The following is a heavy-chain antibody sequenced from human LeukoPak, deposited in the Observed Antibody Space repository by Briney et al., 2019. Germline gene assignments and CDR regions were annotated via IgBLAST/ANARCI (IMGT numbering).Heavy chain of an antibody. D-gene: IGHD2-15*01. Sequence: ASVKVSCKASGYTFTSYGIIWVRQAPGQGLEWMGWFSTDNGNTHYTQKFQGGVTLTTDTSTYTAYMELRSLTSDDTAVYYCARERYCSGGICHGNFDYWGQGTLVTVSS. CDR2: FSTDNGNT. V-gene: IGHV1-18*04. CDR3: ARERYCSGGICHGNFDY. J-gene: IGHJ4*02. CDR1: GYTFTSYG.